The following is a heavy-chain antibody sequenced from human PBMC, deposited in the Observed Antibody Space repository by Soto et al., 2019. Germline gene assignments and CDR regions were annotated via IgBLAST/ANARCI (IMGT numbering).Heavy chain of an antibody. CDR2: IIPIFGTA. Sequence: QVQLVQSGAEVKKPGSSVKVSCKASGGTFSSYAISWVRQAPGQGLEWMGGIIPIFGTANYAQQFQGRVTITADESTSTAYMELSSLRSEDTAVYYCARDAPPTAHHDDSSGYYYPSYDYRGQGTLVTGSS. CDR3: ARDAPPTAHHDDSSGYYYPSYDY. V-gene: IGHV1-69*01. J-gene: IGHJ4*02. CDR1: GGTFSSYA. D-gene: IGHD3-22*01.